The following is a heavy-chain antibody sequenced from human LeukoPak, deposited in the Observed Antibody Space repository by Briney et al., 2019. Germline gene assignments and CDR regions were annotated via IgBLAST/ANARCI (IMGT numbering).Heavy chain of an antibody. V-gene: IGHV4-59*01. D-gene: IGHD3-22*01. CDR1: GGSISSYY. CDR3: ARDFYTYYYDSSGSQPVV. Sequence: SETLSLTCTVSGGSISSYYWSWIRQPPGKGLEWIGYIYYSGSTNYNPSLKSRVTISVDTSKNQFSLKLSSVTAADTAVYYCARDFYTYYYDSSGSQPVVWGQGTLVTVSS. J-gene: IGHJ4*02. CDR2: IYYSGST.